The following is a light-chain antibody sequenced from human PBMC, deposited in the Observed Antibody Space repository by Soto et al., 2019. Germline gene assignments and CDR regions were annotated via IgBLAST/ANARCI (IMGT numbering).Light chain of an antibody. CDR1: NSDVGGSTY. Sequence: QSALTQPASVSGTPGQSIAISCTGTNSDVGGSTYVSWYQHHPGRASKLLTYDVTSRPSGSFHSLSGYKPGNTAPLTISRSQTEDEADDCCSAYRSRSTLQFVFGNGAK. J-gene: IGLJ1*01. CDR2: DVT. V-gene: IGLV2-14*01. CDR3: SAYRSRSTLQFV.